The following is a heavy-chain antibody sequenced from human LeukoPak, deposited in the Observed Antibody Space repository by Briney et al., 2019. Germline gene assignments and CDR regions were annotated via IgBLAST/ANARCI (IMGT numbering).Heavy chain of an antibody. CDR2: IYYSGST. D-gene: IGHD4-17*01. CDR3: ARDLYGDPNWFDP. Sequence: SETLSLTCTVSGGSISSYYWSWIRQPPGKGLEWIGYIYYSGSTNYNPSLKSRVTISVDTSKNQFSLKLSSVTAADTAVYYCARDLYGDPNWFDPWGQGTLVTVSS. J-gene: IGHJ5*02. V-gene: IGHV4-59*01. CDR1: GGSISSYY.